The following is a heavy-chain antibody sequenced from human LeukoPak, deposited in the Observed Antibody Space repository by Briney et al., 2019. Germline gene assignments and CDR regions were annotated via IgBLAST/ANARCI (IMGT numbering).Heavy chain of an antibody. CDR3: VRSPACSSGTCYPNWFDP. Sequence: GESLRISCKGSGYSFTNNWIGWVRQMPGKGLEWMGITYPGDSNTRYSPSFQGQVTISADKSISSAYLQWSSLKASDTAMYYCVRSPACSSGTCYPNWFDPWGQGTLVTVSS. J-gene: IGHJ5*02. V-gene: IGHV5-51*01. CDR2: TYPGDSNT. D-gene: IGHD2-15*01. CDR1: GYSFTNNW.